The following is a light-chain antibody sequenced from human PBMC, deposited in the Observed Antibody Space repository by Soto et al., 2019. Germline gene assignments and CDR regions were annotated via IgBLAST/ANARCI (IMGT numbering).Light chain of an antibody. CDR3: QQRSNRPYT. Sequence: EIVLTQSPATLSLSPGERATLSCRASQSVSSYLAWYQQKAGQAPRLLIFDASHRATGIPARFSGSGSGTDFTLTISSLEPEDFAVYYCQQRSNRPYTFGQGTELEIK. V-gene: IGKV3-11*01. CDR2: DAS. CDR1: QSVSSY. J-gene: IGKJ2*01.